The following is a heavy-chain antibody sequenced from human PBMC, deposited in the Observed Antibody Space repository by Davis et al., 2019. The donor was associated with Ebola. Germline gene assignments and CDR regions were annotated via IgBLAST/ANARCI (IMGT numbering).Heavy chain of an antibody. D-gene: IGHD6-19*01. CDR2: IFSNAEK. J-gene: IGHJ3*02. CDR1: GFSLSNARMG. V-gene: IGHV2-26*01. CDR3: ARTEQWLRAFDI. Sequence: SGPTLVKPTQTLTLTCTVSGFSLSNARMGVSWIRQPPGKALEWLAHIFSNAEKSYSTSLKSRLTISKDTSKSQVVLTMTNMDPVDTATYYCARTEQWLRAFDIWGQGTMVTVSS.